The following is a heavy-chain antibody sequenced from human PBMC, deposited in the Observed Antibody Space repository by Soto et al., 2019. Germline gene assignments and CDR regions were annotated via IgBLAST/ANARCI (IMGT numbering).Heavy chain of an antibody. Sequence: LRLSCATSGFTFNTYPMTWVRQAPGKGLEWVSSISSTAGRTSSYADSVKGRFAISRDFSDNTVYLQMNNLRVDDTAVYFCAKGVLSFHYGMEVWGQGTTVTVSS. CDR2: ISSTAGRTS. CDR3: AKGVLSFHYGMEV. J-gene: IGHJ6*02. V-gene: IGHV3-23*01. CDR1: GFTFNTYP. D-gene: IGHD3-10*01.